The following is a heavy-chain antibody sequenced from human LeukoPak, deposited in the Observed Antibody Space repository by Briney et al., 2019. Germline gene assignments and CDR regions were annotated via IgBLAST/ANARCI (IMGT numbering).Heavy chain of an antibody. J-gene: IGHJ5*02. V-gene: IGHV4-34*01. D-gene: IGHD1-1*01. CDR2: IYYSGST. Sequence: PSETLSLTCAVSGGSLSGYYWTWIRQPPGKGLEWIGNIYYSGSTYYSPSLKSRVTISVDTSKNQFSLKLSSVTAADTAVYYCARPVPSRLGWFDPWGQGTQVTVSS. CDR3: ARPVPSRLGWFDP. CDR1: GGSLSGYY.